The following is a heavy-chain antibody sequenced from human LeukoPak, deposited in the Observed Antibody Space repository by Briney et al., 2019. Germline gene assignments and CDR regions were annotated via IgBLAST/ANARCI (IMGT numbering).Heavy chain of an antibody. J-gene: IGHJ4*02. D-gene: IGHD3-3*01. CDR1: GFTFSSYG. Sequence: GGSLRLSCAASGFTFSSYGMHWVRQAPGKGLEWVAVISYDGTGKYYADPVKGRFIISRDNSKNTLYLQMNSLRAEDTAVYYCETRITIFGVDVDYWGQGALVTVSS. V-gene: IGHV3-30*19. CDR2: ISYDGTGK. CDR3: ETRITIFGVDVDY.